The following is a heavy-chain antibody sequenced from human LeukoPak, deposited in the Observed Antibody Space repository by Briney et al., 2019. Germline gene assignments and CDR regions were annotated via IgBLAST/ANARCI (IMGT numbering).Heavy chain of an antibody. CDR3: ARDSTDFDC. CDR2: ISSSSSYI. Sequence: RGSLRLSCAASGFTFGSYSMNWVRQAPGKGLEWVSSISSSSSYIYYADSVKDRFTISRDNAKNSLYLQMNSLRAEDTAVYYCARDSTDFDCWGQGTLVTVSS. CDR1: GFTFGSYS. V-gene: IGHV3-21*01. J-gene: IGHJ4*02.